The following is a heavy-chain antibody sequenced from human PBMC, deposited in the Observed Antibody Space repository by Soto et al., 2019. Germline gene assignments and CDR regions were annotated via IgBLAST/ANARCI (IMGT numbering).Heavy chain of an antibody. J-gene: IGHJ1*01. CDR3: ARLPNKSPQN. CDR1: GFTFSSYW. Sequence: EVQLVESGGGLVQPGGSLRLYCAASGFTFSSYWMHWVRQAPGKGLVWVSSISTDASSTSYADPVKGRFTISRDNAKNTLYLLMNSVRAEDTAVYYCARLPNKSPQNWGQGTLVIVSP. V-gene: IGHV3-74*01. CDR2: ISTDASST.